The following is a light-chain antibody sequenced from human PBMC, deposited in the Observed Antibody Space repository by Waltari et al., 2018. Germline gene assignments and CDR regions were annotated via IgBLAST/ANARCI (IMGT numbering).Light chain of an antibody. CDR3: HQYYSFPRT. CDR1: QHVLHSSNNKNY. Sequence: DIVMTQSPDSLAVSLGERDTITCKSRQHVLHSSNNKNYLALYHRKPGQPTKLLFYWASSRESGVPDRFSGSGSVTDFTLTISSLQAEDVAVYYCHQYYSFPRTFGQGTKVEIK. CDR2: WAS. V-gene: IGKV4-1*01. J-gene: IGKJ1*01.